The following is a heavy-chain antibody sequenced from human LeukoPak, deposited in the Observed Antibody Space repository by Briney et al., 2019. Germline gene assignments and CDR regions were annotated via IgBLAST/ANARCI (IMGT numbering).Heavy chain of an antibody. CDR1: GGSISSGSYY. CDR2: IYTSGST. V-gene: IGHV4-61*02. J-gene: IGHJ4*02. D-gene: IGHD5-18*01. Sequence: PSETLSLTCTVSGGSISSGSYYWSWIRQPAGKGLEWIGRIYTSGSTNYNPSLKSRVTISVDTSKNQFSLKLSSVTAADTAVYYCARHGGYSYGYYFDYWGQGTLVTVSS. CDR3: ARHGGYSYGYYFDY.